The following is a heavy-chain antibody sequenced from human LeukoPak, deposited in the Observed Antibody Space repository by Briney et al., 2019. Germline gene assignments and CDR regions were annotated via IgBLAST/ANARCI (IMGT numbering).Heavy chain of an antibody. CDR3: AKRGVVIRVILVGFHKEAYYFDS. D-gene: IGHD3-22*01. J-gene: IGHJ4*02. Sequence: TGGSLRLSCAVSGITLSNYVMSWVRQAPGEGLEWVAGISDSGGRTNYADSVKGRFTISRDNPKNTIYLQMNSLRAEDTAVYFCAKRGVVIRVILVGFHKEAYYFDSWGQGALVTVSS. CDR1: GITLSNYV. CDR2: ISDSGGRT. V-gene: IGHV3-23*01.